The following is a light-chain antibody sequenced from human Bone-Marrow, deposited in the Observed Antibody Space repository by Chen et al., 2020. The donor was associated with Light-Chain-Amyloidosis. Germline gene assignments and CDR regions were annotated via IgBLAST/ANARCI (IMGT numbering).Light chain of an antibody. CDR2: CSS. V-gene: IGKV3-20*01. Sequence: EIVLTQSPGTLSFSPGEGANLSCRASQTINSNYLTWYQQKFGQAPRLLIYCSSSRATGIPDRFTGSGSGTDFTLTINRLEPEDFAMYYCQQYGTSPLTFGGGTKVEIK. CDR1: QTINSNY. CDR3: QQYGTSPLT. J-gene: IGKJ4*01.